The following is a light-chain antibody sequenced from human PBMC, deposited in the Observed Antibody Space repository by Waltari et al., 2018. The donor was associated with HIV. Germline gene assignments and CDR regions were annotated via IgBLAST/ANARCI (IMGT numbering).Light chain of an antibody. Sequence: SYELTQPPSVSVSPGQTATITCSGDALPKRNAYWYQQMTGQAPVLVMYDDNKRPSGIPGRFSGSTSEATATLTVSRAQVDDETDYYCYSTDTTGYERMFGGGTKLTVL. CDR2: DDN. CDR3: YSTDTTGYERM. CDR1: ALPKRN. J-gene: IGLJ3*02. V-gene: IGLV3-10*01.